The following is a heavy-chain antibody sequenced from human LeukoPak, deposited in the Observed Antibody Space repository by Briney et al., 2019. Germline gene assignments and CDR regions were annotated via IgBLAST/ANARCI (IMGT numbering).Heavy chain of an antibody. V-gene: IGHV1-2*02. CDR1: GYTFTGYY. Sequence: ASVKVSCKASGYTFTGYYMHWVRQAPGQGLEWMGWINPNGGGTNYAQKFQGRVTMTRDTSISTAYMELSRLRSDDTAVYYCASGGYSGYDYVGYWGQGTLVTVSS. J-gene: IGHJ4*02. CDR2: INPNGGGT. D-gene: IGHD5-12*01. CDR3: ASGGYSGYDYVGY.